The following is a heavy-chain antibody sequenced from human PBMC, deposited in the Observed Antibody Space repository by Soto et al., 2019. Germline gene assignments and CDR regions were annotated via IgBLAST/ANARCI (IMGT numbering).Heavy chain of an antibody. CDR3: ARGGTAGYDFWSNPRGDWLAS. D-gene: IGHD3-3*01. V-gene: IGHV1-8*01. Sequence: QEQLLQSGAEVRRPGASVTVSCKTSGYNFINYDISWVRQAAGQGLEWMGWLIPRTGIANTTYLPDFQHRLSMTLETSLPTAYLEVRALTSDDPAVYFCARGGTAGYDFWSNPRGDWLASWGQGTLVTVSS. CDR2: LIPRTGIANT. J-gene: IGHJ5*01. CDR1: GYNFINYD.